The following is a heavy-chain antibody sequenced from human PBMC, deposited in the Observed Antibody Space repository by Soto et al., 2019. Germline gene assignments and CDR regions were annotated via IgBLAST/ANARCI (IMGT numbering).Heavy chain of an antibody. Sequence: PGGSLRLSWAASGFTFSSYAMSWVRQAPGKGLEWVSAISGSGGSTYYADSVKGRFTISRDNSKNTLYLQMNSLRAEVTAVYYCSIFVWIHLRSFALDFSGQGTSVSVSS. CDR2: ISGSGGST. V-gene: IGHV3-23*01. CDR3: SIFVWIHLRSFALDF. CDR1: GFTFSSYA. D-gene: IGHD3-9*01. J-gene: IGHJ6*02.